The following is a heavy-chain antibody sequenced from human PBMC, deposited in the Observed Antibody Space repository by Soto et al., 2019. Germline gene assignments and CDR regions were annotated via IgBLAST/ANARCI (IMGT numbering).Heavy chain of an antibody. CDR2: IYWDDDR. CDR1: GFSLSTSRVC. V-gene: IGHV2-5*02. Sequence: SGPTLVNPTQTLTLTCSFSGFSLSTSRVCVAWIRQPPGKALEWLAIIYWDDDRRYSPSLKTRLAITKDTSKNQVVLTMTNLDHGERVTYYCAHIMIPGGGVSAHDAFDMRGQGTMVTVSS. J-gene: IGHJ3*02. CDR3: AHIMIPGGGVSAHDAFDM. D-gene: IGHD3-16*01.